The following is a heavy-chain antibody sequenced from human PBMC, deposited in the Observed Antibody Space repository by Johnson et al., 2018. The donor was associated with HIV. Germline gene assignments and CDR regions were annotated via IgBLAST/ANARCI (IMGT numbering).Heavy chain of an antibody. CDR2: ISYDGSNK. CDR1: GFTFSSNA. CDR3: ARDPYGSGPYVAFDI. Sequence: QVQLVESGGGVVQPGRSLRLSCAASGFTFSSNAMHWVRQAPGKGLEWVAVISYDGSNKYYADSVKGRFTISRDNSKNTLYLQMNSLRAEDTAVYYCARDPYGSGPYVAFDIWGQGTTVTVSS. J-gene: IGHJ3*02. D-gene: IGHD3-10*01. V-gene: IGHV3-30*04.